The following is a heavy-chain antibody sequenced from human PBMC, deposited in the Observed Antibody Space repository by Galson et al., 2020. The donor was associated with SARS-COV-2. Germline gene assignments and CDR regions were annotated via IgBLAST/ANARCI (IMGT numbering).Heavy chain of an antibody. CDR1: GSTFSRQG. CDR3: ANYGSGWALEY. J-gene: IGHJ4*02. V-gene: IGHV3-33*03. D-gene: IGHD6-19*01. CDR2: IWYDGSNK. Sequence: GESLKISCAASGSTFSRQGMHWVRQAPGKGLEWLAVIWYDGSNKYYADSAKGRFTISRDNSKNTLYLEMNNLRADDTAVYYCANYGSGWALEYWGQGTLVTVSS.